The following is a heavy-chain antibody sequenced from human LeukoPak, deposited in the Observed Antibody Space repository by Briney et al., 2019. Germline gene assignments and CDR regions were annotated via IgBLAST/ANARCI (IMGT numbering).Heavy chain of an antibody. Sequence: SQTLSLTCTVSGGSISSGDYYWSWIRQPPGKGLEWIGYIYYSGSTYYNPSLKSRVTISVDTSKNQFSLKLSSVTAADTAVYYCARGLTGYSSSWYNYWGQGTLVTVSS. J-gene: IGHJ4*02. CDR2: IYYSGST. CDR3: ARGLTGYSSSWYNY. V-gene: IGHV4-30-4*01. D-gene: IGHD6-13*01. CDR1: GGSISSGDYY.